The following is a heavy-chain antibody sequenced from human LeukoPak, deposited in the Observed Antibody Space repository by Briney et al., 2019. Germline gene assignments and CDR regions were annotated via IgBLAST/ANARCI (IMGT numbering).Heavy chain of an antibody. CDR2: INHSGST. Sequence: KPSETLSLTCAVYGGSFSGYYWSWIRQPPGKGLEWIGEINHSGSTNYNPSLKSRVTISVDTSKNQFSLKLSSVTAADTAVYYCAREGRGYYDYWGQGTLVTVSS. CDR1: GGSFSGYY. J-gene: IGHJ4*02. CDR3: AREGRGYYDY. V-gene: IGHV4-34*01. D-gene: IGHD3-22*01.